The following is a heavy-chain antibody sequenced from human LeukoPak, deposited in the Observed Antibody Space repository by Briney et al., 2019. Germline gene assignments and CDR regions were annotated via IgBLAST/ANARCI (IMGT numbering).Heavy chain of an antibody. Sequence: PGGSLRLSCEASGFTSSTYWMSWVRKAPGKGLEWVGNIKQDGSGKYYVDSVKGRFTISRDNAKNSLYLQMISLRAEDTAIYYCARDYYGSGSHDYWGQGTLVTVSS. CDR1: GFTSSTYW. D-gene: IGHD3-10*01. V-gene: IGHV3-7*01. CDR2: IKQDGSGK. CDR3: ARDYYGSGSHDY. J-gene: IGHJ4*02.